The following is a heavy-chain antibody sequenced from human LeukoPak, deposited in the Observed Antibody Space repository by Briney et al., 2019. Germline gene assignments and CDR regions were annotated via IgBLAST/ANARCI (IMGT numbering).Heavy chain of an antibody. CDR2: IWYDGSNK. CDR1: GFIFGDYG. Sequence: GGPLRLSCAASGFIFGDYGMHWVRQAPGKGLEWVAVIWYDGSNKFYADSVKGRFTISRDNSRNTLSLQMNSLSAEDTAVYYCVRERVLNHYYFDYWGQGTLVTVSS. CDR3: VRERVLNHYYFDY. V-gene: IGHV3-33*01. J-gene: IGHJ4*02. D-gene: IGHD1-14*01.